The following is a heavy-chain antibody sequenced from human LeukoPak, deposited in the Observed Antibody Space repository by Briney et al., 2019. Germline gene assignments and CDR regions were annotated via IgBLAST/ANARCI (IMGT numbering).Heavy chain of an antibody. CDR3: AREHWDRGVCDY. CDR1: GGSIICYH. V-gene: IGHV4-4*07. Sequence: PSETLSLTCTVSGGSIICYHWGWIRQPAGKVLEWIGRIYSSGSTNYNPSLKSRVTMSVDTSKNQFSLKLSSVTAADTAVYYCAREHWDRGVCDYWGQGTLVTVSS. CDR2: IYSSGST. J-gene: IGHJ4*02. D-gene: IGHD3-10*01.